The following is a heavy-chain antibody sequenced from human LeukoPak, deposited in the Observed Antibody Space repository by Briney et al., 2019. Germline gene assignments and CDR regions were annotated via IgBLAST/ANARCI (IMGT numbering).Heavy chain of an antibody. D-gene: IGHD6-13*01. CDR2: INWNGGST. J-gene: IGHJ4*02. Sequence: GSLRLSSAVSGFTFDDYGMSWVRHAPGKGLEWVSGINWNGGSTGYADSVKGRFTISRDNAKNSLYLQMNSLRAEDTALYYCARFIAAPYYFDYWGRGTLVTV. CDR3: ARFIAAPYYFDY. V-gene: IGHV3-20*04. CDR1: GFTFDDYG.